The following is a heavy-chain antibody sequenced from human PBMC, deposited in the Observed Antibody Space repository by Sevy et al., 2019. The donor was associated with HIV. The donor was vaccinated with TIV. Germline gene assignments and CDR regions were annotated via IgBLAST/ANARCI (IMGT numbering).Heavy chain of an antibody. J-gene: IGHJ4*02. CDR2: IRQDGNEI. CDR1: GFTFSSFW. CDR3: ARRYFDL. V-gene: IGHV3-7*01. Sequence: GGSLRLSCKASGFTFSSFWIQWVRQAPGKGLEWVANIRQDGNEIYYGDSVKGRFTISRDNAKNALYLQMDGLRAEDTAVYYCARRYFDLWGQGTLVTVSS.